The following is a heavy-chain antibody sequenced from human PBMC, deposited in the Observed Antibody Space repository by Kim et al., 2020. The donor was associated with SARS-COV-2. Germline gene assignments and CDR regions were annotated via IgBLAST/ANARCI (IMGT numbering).Heavy chain of an antibody. J-gene: IGHJ4*02. CDR2: INPNSGGT. D-gene: IGHD5-18*01. Sequence: ASVKVSCKASGYTFTGYYMHWVRQAPGQGLEWMGWINPNSGGTNYAQKFQGRVTMTRDTSISTAYMELSRLRSDDTAVYYCARVYYGAAMVAFDYWGQGTLVTVSS. CDR3: ARVYYGAAMVAFDY. CDR1: GYTFTGYY. V-gene: IGHV1-2*02.